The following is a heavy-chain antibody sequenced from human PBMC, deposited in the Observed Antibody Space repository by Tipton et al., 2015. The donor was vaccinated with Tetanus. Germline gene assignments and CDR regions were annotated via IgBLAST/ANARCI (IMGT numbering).Heavy chain of an antibody. CDR1: GGSIRGHF. J-gene: IGHJ4*02. D-gene: IGHD3-16*01. CDR2: LHSSGDT. Sequence: TLSLTCTVSGGSIRGHFWSWIRQPAGKGLEWIGRLHSSGDTTYNPSLKSRVTMSVDTSKNQFSLRLSSVTAADTALYFCARWGPGVTTWGFGFWGQGTLVTVSS. CDR3: ARWGPGVTTWGFGF. V-gene: IGHV4-4*07.